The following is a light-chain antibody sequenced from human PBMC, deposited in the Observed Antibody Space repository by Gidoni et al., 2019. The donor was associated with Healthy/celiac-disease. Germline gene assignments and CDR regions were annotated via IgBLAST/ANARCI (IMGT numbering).Light chain of an antibody. CDR2: EVS. J-gene: IGKJ3*01. CDR1: QSLLHSYGNTY. Sequence: IVMTQTPLSLSVTPGQPASIDYKSSQSLLHSYGNTYLYWYLQKPGQSPQMLIYEVSSRFSVVPARFSGSGSGTDFTLKIIRVEAEDVGVYYCMQGIHLPDTFXPXTKVDIK. V-gene: IGKV2-29*02. CDR3: MQGIHLPDT.